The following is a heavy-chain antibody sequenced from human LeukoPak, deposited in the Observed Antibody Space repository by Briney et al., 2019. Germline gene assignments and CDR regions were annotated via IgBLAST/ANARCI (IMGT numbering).Heavy chain of an antibody. J-gene: IGHJ5*02. Sequence: GGSLGLSCAASGFTFSSYAMSWVRQAPGKGLEWVSAISGSGGSAYYADSVKGRFTISRDNSKNTLYLQMNSLRAEDTAVYYCAKGRPYYYGSGSYRGWFDPWGQGTLVTVSP. V-gene: IGHV3-23*01. CDR3: AKGRPYYYGSGSYRGWFDP. D-gene: IGHD3-10*01. CDR2: ISGSGGSA. CDR1: GFTFSSYA.